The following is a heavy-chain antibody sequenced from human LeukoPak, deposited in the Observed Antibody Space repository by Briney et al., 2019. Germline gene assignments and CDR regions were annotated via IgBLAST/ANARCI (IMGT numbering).Heavy chain of an antibody. D-gene: IGHD1-26*01. CDR1: GFTVSSNY. V-gene: IGHV3-53*01. CDR2: IYSGGST. J-gene: IGHJ3*02. Sequence: PGGSLRLSCAASGFTVSSNYMGWVRQAPGKGLEWVSVIYSGGSTYYADSVKGRFTISRDISKNTLYLQVNSLRAEDTALYYCARDRSGSRVDAFDIWGQRTMVTVSS. CDR3: ARDRSGSRVDAFDI.